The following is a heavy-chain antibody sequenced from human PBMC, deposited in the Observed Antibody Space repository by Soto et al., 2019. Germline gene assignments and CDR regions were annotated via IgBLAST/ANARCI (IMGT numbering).Heavy chain of an antibody. D-gene: IGHD4-4*01. CDR2: IYYNGYT. V-gene: IGHV4-30-4*01. Sequence: PSETLSLTCSVSGGSISSGDHYWSWIRQPPGKGLEWMGYIYYNGYTSYNPSLKSRVVVSMDTSKNTLYLQTNSLRAEDTAVYYCAKTRNSKYFDYWGQGTLVTVSS. J-gene: IGHJ4*02. CDR1: GGSISSGDHY. CDR3: AKTRNSKYFDY.